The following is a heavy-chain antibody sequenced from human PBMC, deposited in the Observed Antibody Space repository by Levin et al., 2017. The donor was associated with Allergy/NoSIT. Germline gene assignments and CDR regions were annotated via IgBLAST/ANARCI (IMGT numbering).Heavy chain of an antibody. J-gene: IGHJ6*02. Sequence: GESLKISCAASGFTFSSYAMHWVRQAPGRGLEWVAIISYDGNNNYYADSVKGRFTISRDNSKNTLYLQMNSLGPEDTAVFYCARDREKFYFYYGVDVWGLGTTVTVSS. CDR1: GFTFSSYA. CDR2: ISYDGNNN. D-gene: IGHD1-26*01. V-gene: IGHV3-30-3*01. CDR3: ARDREKFYFYYGVDV.